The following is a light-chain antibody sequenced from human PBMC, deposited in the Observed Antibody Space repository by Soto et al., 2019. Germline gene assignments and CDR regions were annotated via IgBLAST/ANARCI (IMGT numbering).Light chain of an antibody. CDR3: QQRYNTTQT. Sequence: DIQMTQSASSLSASVVDRATIPCRASQSVSSYVNWYHHKPGIAPKVLIFTTSSLESGVPPRFTGIGSGTDFTLTLTSLQTEDAATYYGQQRYNTTQTFCQGTKVDI. CDR1: QSVSSY. V-gene: IGKV1-39*01. CDR2: TTS. J-gene: IGKJ1*01.